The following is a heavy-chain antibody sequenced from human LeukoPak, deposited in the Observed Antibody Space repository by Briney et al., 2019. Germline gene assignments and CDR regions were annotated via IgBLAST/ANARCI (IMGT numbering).Heavy chain of an antibody. J-gene: IGHJ3*02. Sequence: GGSLRLSCAASGFXFTNYVMSWVRQAPGKGLEWVSAISGSGGSTYYADSVKGRFTISRDNSKNTLYLQMNSLRAEDTAVYYCAKGGGAFDIWGQGTMVTVSS. CDR2: ISGSGGST. D-gene: IGHD3-16*01. CDR3: AKGGGAFDI. V-gene: IGHV3-23*01. CDR1: GFXFTNYV.